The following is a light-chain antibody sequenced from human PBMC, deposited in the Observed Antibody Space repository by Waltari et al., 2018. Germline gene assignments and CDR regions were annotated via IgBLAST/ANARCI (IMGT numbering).Light chain of an antibody. J-gene: IGLJ2*01. CDR3: QTWGTVL. Sequence: QLVLTQSPSASAYLGASVKLTCTLSSGHSSYAIAWPQQQPEKGPRFLMKLNSDGSHSKGDGIPDRFSGSSSGAERYLTISSLQSEDEADYYCQTWGTVLFGGGTKLTVL. CDR1: SGHSSYA. V-gene: IGLV4-69*01. CDR2: LNSDGSH.